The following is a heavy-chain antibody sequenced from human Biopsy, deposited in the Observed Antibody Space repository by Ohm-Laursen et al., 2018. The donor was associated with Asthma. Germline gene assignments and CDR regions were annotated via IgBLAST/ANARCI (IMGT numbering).Heavy chain of an antibody. D-gene: IGHD2-15*01. CDR1: GGTFNTYV. J-gene: IGHJ4*02. Sequence: SSVKVSCKSLGGTFNTYVIGWVRQAPGQGLEWMGGINSVFGTTTYPQKFQDRVTITADDSTSTVYMELSSPRSEDTAVYYCARKAGSYISRTCYSLDFWGQGTLVTVSS. CDR3: ARKAGSYISRTCYSLDF. V-gene: IGHV1-69*01. CDR2: INSVFGTT.